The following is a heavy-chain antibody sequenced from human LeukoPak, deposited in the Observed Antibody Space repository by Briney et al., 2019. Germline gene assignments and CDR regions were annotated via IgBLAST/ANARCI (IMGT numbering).Heavy chain of an antibody. D-gene: IGHD6-19*01. V-gene: IGHV3-23*01. Sequence: PGGSLRLSCAASGFTFSGYAMTWVRQAPGKGLEWVSAASGSGGTTYYAPSVKGRFTISRDNSKNTLYLQMNSLRAEDTAVYYCAKDFGIAVAGTSDYWGQGTLVTVSS. CDR3: AKDFGIAVAGTSDY. J-gene: IGHJ4*02. CDR2: ASGSGGTT. CDR1: GFTFSGYA.